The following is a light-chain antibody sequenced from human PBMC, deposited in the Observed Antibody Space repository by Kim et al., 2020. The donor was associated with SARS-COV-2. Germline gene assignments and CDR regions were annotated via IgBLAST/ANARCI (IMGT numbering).Light chain of an antibody. J-gene: IGKJ4*01. CDR2: GAS. CDR1: QSVSSN. V-gene: IGKV3-15*01. Sequence: SPGERATLSCRASQSVSSNLAWYQQKPGQAPRLLIYGASTRATGIPARFIGSGSGTEFTLTISSLQSEDFAVYYCQQYNNWPPLTFGGGTKVEIK. CDR3: QQYNNWPPLT.